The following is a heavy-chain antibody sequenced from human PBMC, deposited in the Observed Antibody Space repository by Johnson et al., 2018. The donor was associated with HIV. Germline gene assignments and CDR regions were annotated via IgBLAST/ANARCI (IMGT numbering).Heavy chain of an antibody. Sequence: QEQLVESGGGLVKPGGSLRLSCAASGFTFSDYYMSWIRQAPGKGLAWVSYISSSGSTIYYADSVKGRFTISRDNAKNSLYLQMNSLRAEDTAVYSCARDQSAVDAFYSWGQGTMVTVSS. J-gene: IGHJ3*02. D-gene: IGHD6-19*01. CDR1: GFTFSDYY. CDR2: ISSSGSTI. CDR3: ARDQSAVDAFYS. V-gene: IGHV3-11*04.